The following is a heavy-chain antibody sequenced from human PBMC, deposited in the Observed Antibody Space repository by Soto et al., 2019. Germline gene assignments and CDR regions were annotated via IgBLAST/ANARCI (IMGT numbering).Heavy chain of an antibody. V-gene: IGHV1-18*01. J-gene: IGHJ6*02. CDR1: GYTFTSYG. Sequence: ASVKVSCKASGYTFTSYGLSWVRQAPGQGPEWMGWISAYNGNTNYAQKLQGRVTMTTDTSTSTAYMELRSLRSDDTAVYYCARGGYYDSSGSRNYHYYGMNVWG. CDR2: ISAYNGNT. D-gene: IGHD3-22*01. CDR3: ARGGYYDSSGSRNYHYYGMNV.